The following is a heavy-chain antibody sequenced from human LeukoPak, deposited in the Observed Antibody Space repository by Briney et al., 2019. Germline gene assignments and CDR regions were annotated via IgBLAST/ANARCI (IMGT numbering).Heavy chain of an antibody. CDR2: IIPILGIA. CDR1: GGTFSSYA. D-gene: IGHD3-10*01. CDR3: ARAVITMVRGVIVPQRTDYYYYGMDV. J-gene: IGHJ6*02. V-gene: IGHV1-69*04. Sequence: SVKVSCKASGGTFSSYAISWVRQAPGQGLEWMGRIIPILGIANYARKFQGRVTITADKSTSTAYMELSSLRSEDTAVYYCARAVITMVRGVIVPQRTDYYYYGMDVWGQGTTVTVSS.